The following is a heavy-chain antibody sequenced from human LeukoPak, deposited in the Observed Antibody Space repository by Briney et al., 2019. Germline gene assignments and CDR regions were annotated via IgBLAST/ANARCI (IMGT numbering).Heavy chain of an antibody. V-gene: IGHV1-18*01. CDR3: ARGDSGYDSVSY. CDR1: GYTFISYG. J-gene: IGHJ4*02. Sequence: ASVKVSCTASGYTFISYGISWVRQAPGQGLEWMGWISAYNGNTNYAQKLQGRVTMTTDTSTSTAYMELSSLRSEDTAVYYCARGDSGYDSVSYWGQGTLVTVSS. CDR2: ISAYNGNT. D-gene: IGHD5-12*01.